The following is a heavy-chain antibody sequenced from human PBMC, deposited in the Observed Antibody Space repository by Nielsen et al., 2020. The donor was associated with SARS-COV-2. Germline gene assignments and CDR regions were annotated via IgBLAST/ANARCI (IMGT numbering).Heavy chain of an antibody. CDR1: GGSISSGGYY. J-gene: IGHJ4*02. V-gene: IGHV4-30-4*08. CDR2: IYYSGST. CDR3: ARARTYYYGSGSYYNSLFFDY. Sequence: SETLSLTCTVSGGSISSGGYYWSWIRQPPGKGLEWIGYIYYSGSTYYNPSLKSRVTISVDTPKNQFSLKLSSVTAADTAVCYCARARTYYYGSGSYYNSLFFDYWGQGTLVTVSS. D-gene: IGHD3-10*01.